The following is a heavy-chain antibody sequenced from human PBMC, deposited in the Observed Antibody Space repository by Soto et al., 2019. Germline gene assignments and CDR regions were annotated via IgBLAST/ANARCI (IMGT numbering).Heavy chain of an antibody. CDR3: AHLTNLIYYMDV. CDR2: ISAYNGNT. V-gene: IGHV1-18*01. D-gene: IGHD2-8*01. J-gene: IGHJ6*03. CDR1: GYTFTSYG. Sequence: ASVKVSCKASGYTFTSYGISWVRQAPGQGLEWMGWISAYNGNTNYAQKLQGRVTMTTDTSTSTAYMELRSLRSDDTAVYYCAHLTNLIYYMDVWGKGTTVTVSS.